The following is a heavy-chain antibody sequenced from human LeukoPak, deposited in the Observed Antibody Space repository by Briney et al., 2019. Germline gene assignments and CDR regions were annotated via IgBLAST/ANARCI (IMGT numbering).Heavy chain of an antibody. Sequence: GGSLPLSCAASGFSFISCEMMWVRQAAAKELAWVSYISSSGSTIYYADSVKGRFTISRDNAKNSLYLQMNSLRAEDTAVYYCAELGITMIGGVWGKGTTVTISS. V-gene: IGHV3-48*03. J-gene: IGHJ6*04. CDR2: ISSSGSTI. D-gene: IGHD3-10*02. CDR1: GFSFISCE. CDR3: AELGITMIGGV.